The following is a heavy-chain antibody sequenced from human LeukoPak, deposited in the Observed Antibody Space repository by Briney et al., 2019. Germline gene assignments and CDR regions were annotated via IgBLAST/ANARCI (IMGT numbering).Heavy chain of an antibody. CDR2: INYSGNT. Sequence: PSETLSLTCAVYGGSFSGLYWSWVRQSPGKGLEWIAEINYSGNTNYNPSLKSRVTILIDTSKNQFSLKLNSLTAADTAMYFCARGGYYDSSGYSAAEYFQHWGQGTLVTVSS. V-gene: IGHV4-34*01. CDR1: GGSFSGLY. D-gene: IGHD3-22*01. J-gene: IGHJ1*01. CDR3: ARGGYYDSSGYSAAEYFQH.